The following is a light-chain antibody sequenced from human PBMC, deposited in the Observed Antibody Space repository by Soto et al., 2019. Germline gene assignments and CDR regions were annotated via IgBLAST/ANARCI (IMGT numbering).Light chain of an antibody. Sequence: DIVTTEAADSRAVPLADKAKIPCTHMHSLCYSPKNEDYLAWFEQKPGQPPKLLIYWASTRQSGVPDRFSGSGYGTDLTLTFSGLKPEEGAVDDCQQSYTTPWTFGHVIKVDIK. CDR1: HSLCYSPKNEDY. CDR3: QQSYTTPWT. V-gene: IGKV4-1*01. CDR2: WAS. J-gene: IGKJ1*01.